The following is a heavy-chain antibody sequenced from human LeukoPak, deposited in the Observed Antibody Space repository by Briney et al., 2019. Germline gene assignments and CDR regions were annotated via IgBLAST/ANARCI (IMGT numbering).Heavy chain of an antibody. CDR3: ARDRYSGYDGFGAFDI. J-gene: IGHJ3*02. CDR2: IYYRGST. V-gene: IGHV4-59*01. Sequence: SETLSLTCAVSGGPLTSYYWSWVRQPPGKGLEWIGFIYYRGSTNYNPSLESRVTISGDTSKNRFSLKLSSVTAADTAVYYCARDRYSGYDGFGAFDIWGQGTMVTVSS. CDR1: GGPLTSYY. D-gene: IGHD5-12*01.